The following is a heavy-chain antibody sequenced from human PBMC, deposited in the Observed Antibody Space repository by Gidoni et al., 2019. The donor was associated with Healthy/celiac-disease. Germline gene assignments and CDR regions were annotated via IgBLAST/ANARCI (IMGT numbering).Heavy chain of an antibody. CDR3: AKDGEYSSSLDAFDI. J-gene: IGHJ3*02. Sequence: EVQLLESGGGLVQPGGSLRLSCAASGFTFRRYAMSWVRQDPGRGLGWVSAISGRGGSTYYADSVKGRFTISRDNSKNTLYLQMNSLRAEDTAVYYCAKDGEYSSSLDAFDIWGQGTMVTVSS. D-gene: IGHD6-6*01. CDR1: GFTFRRYA. CDR2: ISGRGGST. V-gene: IGHV3-23*01.